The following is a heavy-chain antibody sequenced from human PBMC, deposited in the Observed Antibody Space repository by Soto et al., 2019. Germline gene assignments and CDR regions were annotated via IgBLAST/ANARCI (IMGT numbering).Heavy chain of an antibody. CDR1: GFTFIDYY. CDR2: INPRGGST. V-gene: IGHV1-46*01. Sequence: GASVKVSCKASGFTFIDYYIHWVRQAPGQGLEWMGLINPRGGSTVYAHQFQDRVTMTGDTSTSTVYMDLSSLRSEDTAVYFCARDENRPNNFDDWGQGTLVTVSS. CDR3: ARDENRPNNFDD. J-gene: IGHJ4*02.